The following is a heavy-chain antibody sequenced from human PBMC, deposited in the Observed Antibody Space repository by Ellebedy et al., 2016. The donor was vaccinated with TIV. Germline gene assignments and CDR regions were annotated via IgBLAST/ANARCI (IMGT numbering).Heavy chain of an antibody. CDR3: ARGVAVTGDDF. CDR1: GASISSNDW. J-gene: IGHJ4*02. Sequence: MPSETLSLTCAVSGASISSNDWWSWVRQPPEKGLEWIGEIHHSGNANYNPSLKTRVTISVDKSKNQFSLEVRSVTAADTAVDYCARGVAVTGDDFWGQGTLVTVSS. V-gene: IGHV4-4*02. D-gene: IGHD3-3*01. CDR2: IHHSGNA.